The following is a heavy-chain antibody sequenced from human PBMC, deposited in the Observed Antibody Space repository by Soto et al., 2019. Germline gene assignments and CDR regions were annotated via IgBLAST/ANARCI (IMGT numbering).Heavy chain of an antibody. D-gene: IGHD3-10*01. V-gene: IGHV3-23*01. Sequence: EVQLLESGGGLVQPGGSLRLSCAASGFTFSSYAMSWVRQAPGKGLEWVSAISGSGGSTYYADSVKGRFTISRDNSKNTLYLQMNSLRAEDTAVYYCAKDSSSGSYWINPYYFDYWGQGTLVTVSS. CDR3: AKDSSSGSYWINPYYFDY. CDR2: ISGSGGST. J-gene: IGHJ4*02. CDR1: GFTFSSYA.